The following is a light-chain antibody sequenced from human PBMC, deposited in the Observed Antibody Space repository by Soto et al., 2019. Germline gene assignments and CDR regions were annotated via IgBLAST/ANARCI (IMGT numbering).Light chain of an antibody. CDR3: QQYNSYLLT. CDR2: EGS. V-gene: IGKV1-5*01. Sequence: DIQMTQSPSTLSALVGDRVTITCRASQNIGTWLAWYQQKPGKAPKLLIYEGSTLEGGVPSRFRGSGSGTEFTLTISSLQPDDFATYYCQQYNSYLLTFGGGTKVEIQ. CDR1: QNIGTW. J-gene: IGKJ4*01.